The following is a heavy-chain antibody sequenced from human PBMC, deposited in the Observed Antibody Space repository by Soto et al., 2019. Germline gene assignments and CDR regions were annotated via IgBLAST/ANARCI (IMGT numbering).Heavy chain of an antibody. CDR1: GFTFDDYA. Sequence: EVQLVESGGGLVQPGRSLRLSCAASGFTFDDYAMHWVRQAPGKGLERVSGISWNSGSIGYADSVKGRFTISRDNAKNSLYLQMNSLRAEDTALYYCAKGGQDIVVVVAATPYYYYYMDVWGKGTTVTVSS. D-gene: IGHD2-15*01. V-gene: IGHV3-9*01. CDR3: AKGGQDIVVVVAATPYYYYYMDV. CDR2: ISWNSGSI. J-gene: IGHJ6*03.